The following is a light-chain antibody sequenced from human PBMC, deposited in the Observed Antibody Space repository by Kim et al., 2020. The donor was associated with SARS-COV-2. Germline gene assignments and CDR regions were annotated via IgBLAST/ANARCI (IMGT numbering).Light chain of an antibody. CDR3: QVWDSSTEV. CDR2: RDS. J-gene: IGLJ2*01. V-gene: IGLV3-9*01. CDR1: NSESEN. Sequence: SVALGQTARITCGGNNSESENVRWYQQKPGQAPVLVIYRDSNRPTGIPERFSGSNSGNTATLTISRAQAGDEADYYCQVWDSSTEVFGGGTQLTVL.